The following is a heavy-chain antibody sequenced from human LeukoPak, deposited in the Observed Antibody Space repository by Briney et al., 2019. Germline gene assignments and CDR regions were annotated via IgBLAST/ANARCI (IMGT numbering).Heavy chain of an antibody. V-gene: IGHV1-2*02. CDR1: GYTCTDYY. CDR3: ARVRGGNNYHFDY. D-gene: IGHD1-26*01. J-gene: IGHJ4*02. CDR2: INPNSGGT. Sequence: ASVKVSCKASGYTCTDYYMHWVRQAPGQGLEWMGWINPNSGGTNYAQKFQGRVTMTRDTSITTGYMELGRLRSDDTAVYYCARVRGGNNYHFDYWGQGTLVTVSS.